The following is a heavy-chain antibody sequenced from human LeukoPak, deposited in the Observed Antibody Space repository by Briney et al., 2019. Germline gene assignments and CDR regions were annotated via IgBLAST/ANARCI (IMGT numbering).Heavy chain of an antibody. D-gene: IGHD3-10*01. Sequence: QPGGSLRLSCAASGFGFGSDWMSSVRQAPGRGLDWVGNIKEDGSEKYYVESVKGRFTISRDNAKNSLYLHMNSLRAEDTAVYYCAKYRGFGDSYDSWGQGTLVTVSS. CDR3: AKYRGFGDSYDS. CDR2: IKEDGSEK. V-gene: IGHV3-7*03. J-gene: IGHJ4*02. CDR1: GFGFGSDW.